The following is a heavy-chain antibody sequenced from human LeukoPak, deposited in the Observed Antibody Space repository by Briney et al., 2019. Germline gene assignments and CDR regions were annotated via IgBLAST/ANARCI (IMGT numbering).Heavy chain of an antibody. D-gene: IGHD6-13*01. CDR1: GFTFSSYA. V-gene: IGHV3-30*01. CDR3: ARTGLLYSRALDYYYMDV. CDR2: ISYDGSNK. Sequence: PGGSLRLSCAASGFTFSSYAMHWVRQAPGKGLEWVAVISYDGSNKYYADSVKGRFTISRDNSKNTLYLQMNSLRAEDTAVYYCARTGLLYSRALDYYYMDVWGQGTTVTVSS. J-gene: IGHJ6*03.